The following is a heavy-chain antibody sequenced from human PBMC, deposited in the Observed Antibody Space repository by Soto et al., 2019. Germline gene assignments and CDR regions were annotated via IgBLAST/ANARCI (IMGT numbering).Heavy chain of an antibody. CDR3: ARDLPGYCTTTDCYIYFDY. CDR1: GFTFSSYS. V-gene: IGHV3-7*03. J-gene: IGHJ4*02. D-gene: IGHD2-2*02. Sequence: PGGSLRLSCAVSGFTFSSYSISWVRQAPGEGLVWVSHIQHDGRVKYYVDSVKGRFNISRDSAKNSLYLQINSLRAEDTAVYYCARDLPGYCTTTDCYIYFDYWGQGTLVTVSS. CDR2: IQHDGRVK.